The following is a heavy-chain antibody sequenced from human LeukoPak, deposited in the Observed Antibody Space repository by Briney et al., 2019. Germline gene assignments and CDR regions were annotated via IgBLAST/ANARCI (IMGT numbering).Heavy chain of an antibody. CDR3: AELGITMIGGV. CDR2: IDQHGIEK. Sequence: GGSLRLSCVGSGFTFSDYWMNWIRQTPGKGLEWVANIDQHGIEKHFGDSVKGRFTISRDNAKNSLYLQMNSLRAEDTAVYYCAELGITMIGGVWGKGTTVTISS. CDR1: GFTFSDYW. J-gene: IGHJ6*04. D-gene: IGHD3-10*02. V-gene: IGHV3-7*01.